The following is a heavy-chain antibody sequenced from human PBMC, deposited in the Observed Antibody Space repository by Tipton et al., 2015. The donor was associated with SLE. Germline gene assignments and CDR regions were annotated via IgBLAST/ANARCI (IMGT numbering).Heavy chain of an antibody. D-gene: IGHD6-19*01. V-gene: IGHV3-23*01. Sequence: SLRLSCAASGFTFSSYAMSWVRQAPGKGLEWVSGISGSGGTTYYADSVKGRFTISRDNSKNTLYLQMNSLRAEDTAVYYCAKGFLAVSGLFDYWGQGTLVTDSS. J-gene: IGHJ4*02. CDR3: AKGFLAVSGLFDY. CDR1: GFTFSSYA. CDR2: ISGSGGTT.